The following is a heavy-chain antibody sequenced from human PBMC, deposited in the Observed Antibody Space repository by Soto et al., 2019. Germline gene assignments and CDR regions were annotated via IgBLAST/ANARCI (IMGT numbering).Heavy chain of an antibody. CDR1: GFTFSSYA. CDR3: AKLGLTSMAH. Sequence: GGSLRLSCAASGFTFSSYAMHWVRQAPGKGLECVSVISGSGSITYYADSVKGRFTISRDNSRNTLYLQMSSLRAEDTAIYYCAKLGLTSMAHWGQGTLVTVSS. J-gene: IGHJ4*02. V-gene: IGHV3-23*01. CDR2: ISGSGSIT. D-gene: IGHD3-9*01.